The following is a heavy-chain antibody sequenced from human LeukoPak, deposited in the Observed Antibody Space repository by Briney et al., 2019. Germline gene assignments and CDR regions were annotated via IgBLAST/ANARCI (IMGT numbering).Heavy chain of an antibody. CDR1: RFTFNNYS. D-gene: IGHD6-19*01. Sequence: GGALRLSCADSRFTFNNYSMNWVRQAPGEGLGCVALIKQGGSEKYYVGSVKGRFTISRETTKKTLYLQMKSLRAEDTAVYYCVAGKEIWGQGTLVTVSS. V-gene: IGHV3-7*02. J-gene: IGHJ4*02. CDR3: VAGKEI. CDR2: IKQGGSEK.